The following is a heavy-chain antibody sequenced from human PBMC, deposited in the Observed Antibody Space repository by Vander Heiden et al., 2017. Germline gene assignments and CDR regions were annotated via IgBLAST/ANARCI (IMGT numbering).Heavy chain of an antibody. Sequence: QVQLQESGPGLVKPSQTLSLTCTVSGGSISSGGYYWSWIRQHPGKGLEWIGYIYYSGSTYYNPSLKSRVTISVDTSKNQFSLKLSSVTAADTAVYYCASGLETGYYYDSSAHWVYFDYWGQGTLVTVSS. D-gene: IGHD3-22*01. CDR3: ASGLETGYYYDSSAHWVYFDY. CDR2: IYYSGST. CDR1: GGSISSGGYY. V-gene: IGHV4-31*03. J-gene: IGHJ4*02.